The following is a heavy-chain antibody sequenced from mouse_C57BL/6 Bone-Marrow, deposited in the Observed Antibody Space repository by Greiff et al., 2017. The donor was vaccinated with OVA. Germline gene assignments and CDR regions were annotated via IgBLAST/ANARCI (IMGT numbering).Heavy chain of an antibody. CDR1: GYTFTSYW. D-gene: IGHD4-1*01. CDR2: IDPSDSET. J-gene: IGHJ4*01. V-gene: IGHV1-52*01. CDR3: ASGSGTHYAMDY. Sequence: VQLQQSGAELVRPGSSVKLSCKASGYTFTSYWMHWVKQRPIQGLEWIGNIDPSDSETHYNQKFKDKATLTVDKSSSTAYMQLSSLTSEDSAVYYCASGSGTHYAMDYWGQGTSVTVSS.